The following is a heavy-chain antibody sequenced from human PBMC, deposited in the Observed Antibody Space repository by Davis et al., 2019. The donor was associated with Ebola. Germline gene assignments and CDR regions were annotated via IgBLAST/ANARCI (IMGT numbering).Heavy chain of an antibody. D-gene: IGHD3-3*01. Sequence: MPSETLSLTCTVSGGSISSYYWSWIRQPPGKGLEWIGYIYYSGSTNYNPSLKSQVTISVDTSKNQFSLKLSSVTAADTAVYYCARVVNYDFWSGYVYYFDYWGQGTLVTVSS. J-gene: IGHJ4*02. CDR2: IYYSGST. CDR3: ARVVNYDFWSGYVYYFDY. V-gene: IGHV4-59*01. CDR1: GGSISSYY.